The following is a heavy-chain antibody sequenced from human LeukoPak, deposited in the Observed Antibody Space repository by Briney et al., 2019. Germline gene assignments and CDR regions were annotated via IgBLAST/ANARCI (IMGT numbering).Heavy chain of an antibody. V-gene: IGHV3-7*01. CDR3: ARDRHCIGSTCYGL. CDR2: INLDGSQK. Sequence: GGSLRLSCAASGFTVFNYWMSWVRQAPGKGLEWVANINLDGSQKYYVDSLKGRFTISRDNAKNSLYLQMDSLRVEDTAVYYCARDRHCIGSTCYGLWGQGTRVTVSS. D-gene: IGHD2-2*01. CDR1: GFTVFNYW. J-gene: IGHJ4*02.